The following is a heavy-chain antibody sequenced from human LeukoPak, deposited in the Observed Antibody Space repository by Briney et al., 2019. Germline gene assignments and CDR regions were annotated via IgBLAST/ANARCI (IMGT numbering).Heavy chain of an antibody. Sequence: PSETLSLTCTVSGGSISSSSYYWGWIRQPPGKGLEWIGSIYYSGGTYYNPSLKSRVTISVDTSKNQFSLKLSSVTAADTAVYYCARQRTSGYSYGYGYWGQGTLVTVSS. CDR1: GGSISSSSYY. J-gene: IGHJ4*02. CDR3: ARQRTSGYSYGYGY. D-gene: IGHD5-18*01. V-gene: IGHV4-39*01. CDR2: IYYSGGT.